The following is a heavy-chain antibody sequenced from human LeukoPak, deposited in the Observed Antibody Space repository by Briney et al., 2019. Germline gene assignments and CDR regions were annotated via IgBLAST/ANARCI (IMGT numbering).Heavy chain of an antibody. CDR2: IYYSGST. V-gene: IGHV4-31*03. J-gene: IGHJ4*02. Sequence: SETLSLTCTVSGGSISSGGYYWSWIRQHPGKGLEWIGYIYYSGSTYYNPSLKSRVTISVDTSKNQFSLKLSSVTAADTAVYYCARDSHSSGSDYWGQGTLVTVSS. CDR3: ARDSHSSGSDY. CDR1: GGSISSGGYY. D-gene: IGHD3-22*01.